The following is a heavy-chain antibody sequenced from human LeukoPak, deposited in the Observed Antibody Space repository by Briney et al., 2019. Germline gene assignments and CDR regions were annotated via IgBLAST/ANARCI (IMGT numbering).Heavy chain of an antibody. CDR3: ARRLKWELSLGSLWFDP. J-gene: IGHJ5*02. CDR1: GGSISSSSYY. Sequence: SETLSLTCTVSGGSISSSSYYWGWIRQPPGKGLEWIGSIYYSGSTYYNPSLKSRVTISVDTSKNQFSLKLSSVTAADTAVYYCARRLKWELSLGSLWFDPWGQGTLVTVSS. V-gene: IGHV4-39*01. CDR2: IYYSGST. D-gene: IGHD1-26*01.